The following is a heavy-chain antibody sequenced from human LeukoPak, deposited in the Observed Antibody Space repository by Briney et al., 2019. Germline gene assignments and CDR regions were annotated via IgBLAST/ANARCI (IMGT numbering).Heavy chain of an antibody. D-gene: IGHD3-22*01. J-gene: IGHJ4*02. CDR3: ASSLTYYYDSSGYGPFDY. CDR2: IYDTGIT. CDR1: GGSISSYY. V-gene: IGHV4-59*01. Sequence: SETLSLTCTVSGGSISSYYWSWIRQPPGKGLEWIGYIYDTGITNYNPSLKSRVTISVDTSKNQFSLKLSSVTAADTAVYYCASSLTYYYDSSGYGPFDYWGQGTLVTVSS.